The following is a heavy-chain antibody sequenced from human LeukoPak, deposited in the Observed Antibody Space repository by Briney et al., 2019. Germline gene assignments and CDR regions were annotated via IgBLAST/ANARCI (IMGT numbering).Heavy chain of an antibody. V-gene: IGHV4-61*02. CDR3: ARGGWFGELFFDH. Sequence: SQTLSFTCSVSGGSISSDSYHWTWIRQPAGKGMEWIGRVISSGTTNYNPSLKSRVTILVDTSKNQFSLKLNFVTAADTAVYYCARGGWFGELFFDHWGQGILVTVSS. J-gene: IGHJ4*02. CDR2: VISSGTT. D-gene: IGHD3-10*01. CDR1: GGSISSDSYH.